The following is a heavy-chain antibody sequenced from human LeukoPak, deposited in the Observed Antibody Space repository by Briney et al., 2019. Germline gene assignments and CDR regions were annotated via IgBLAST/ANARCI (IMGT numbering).Heavy chain of an antibody. CDR2: IYYSGST. V-gene: IGHV4-39*07. Sequence: ASETLSLTCTVSGGSISSSSYYWGWIRQPPGKGLEWIGSIYYSGSTYYNPSLKSRVTISVDTSKNQFSLKLSSVTAADTAVYYCARNSCPSGSCYENRGYFDYWGQGTLVTASS. D-gene: IGHD2-15*01. CDR1: GGSISSSSYY. CDR3: ARNSCPSGSCYENRGYFDY. J-gene: IGHJ4*02.